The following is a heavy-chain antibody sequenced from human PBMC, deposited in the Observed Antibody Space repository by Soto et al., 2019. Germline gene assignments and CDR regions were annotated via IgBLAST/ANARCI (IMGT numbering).Heavy chain of an antibody. CDR1: GFTFSSHG. CDR3: ARGNGGGEL. J-gene: IGHJ4*02. D-gene: IGHD2-21*01. Sequence: QVQLVESGGGVVQPGRSLRLSCAASGFTFSSHGMHWVRQAPGKGLEWVAFIWYDESKKYYADYVKGRFTISRDNSQNTLYLQMNSLRAEDTAFYYCARGNGGGELGGQGTLVTVSS. V-gene: IGHV3-33*01. CDR2: IWYDESKK.